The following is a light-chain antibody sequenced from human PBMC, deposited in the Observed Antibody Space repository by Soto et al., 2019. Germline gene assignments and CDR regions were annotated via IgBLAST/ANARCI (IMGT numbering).Light chain of an antibody. Sequence: DIVMTQTPLSSRVTLGQPASISCRSSQSLVHSDGNTYLNWLHQRPGQPPRLLLYKISNRFFGVPDRFSGSGSGTEFTLTISSLQSEDFAEYHCQQYNNWPQTFGQGTKVDIK. CDR2: KIS. J-gene: IGKJ1*01. V-gene: IGKV2-24*01. CDR1: QSLVHSDGNTY. CDR3: QQYNNWPQT.